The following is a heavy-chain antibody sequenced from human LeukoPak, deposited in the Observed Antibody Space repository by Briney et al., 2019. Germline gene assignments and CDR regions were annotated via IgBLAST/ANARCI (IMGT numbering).Heavy chain of an antibody. CDR3: ATGSDSSGWYDDY. Sequence: ASVKVSCKASGYTFTDYYMHWVQQAPGKGLEWMGRVDPEDGETIYAEKFQGRVTITADTSTDTAYMELSSLRSEDTAVYYCATGSDSSGWYDDYWGQGTLVTVSS. D-gene: IGHD6-19*01. J-gene: IGHJ4*02. CDR2: VDPEDGET. CDR1: GYTFTDYY. V-gene: IGHV1-69-2*01.